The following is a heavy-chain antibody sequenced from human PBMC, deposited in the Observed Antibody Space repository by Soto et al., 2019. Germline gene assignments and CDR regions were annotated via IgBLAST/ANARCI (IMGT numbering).Heavy chain of an antibody. CDR2: IRSKANSYAT. D-gene: IGHD3-22*01. J-gene: IGHJ3*02. CDR3: TRLSRPYYYDSSDAFDI. V-gene: IGHV3-73*01. Sequence: QPGGSLRLSCAASGFTFSGSAMHWVRQASGKGLEWVGRIRSKANSYATAYAASVKGRFTISRDDSKNTAYLQMNSLKTEDTAVYYCTRLSRPYYYDSSDAFDIWGQGTMVTVSS. CDR1: GFTFSGSA.